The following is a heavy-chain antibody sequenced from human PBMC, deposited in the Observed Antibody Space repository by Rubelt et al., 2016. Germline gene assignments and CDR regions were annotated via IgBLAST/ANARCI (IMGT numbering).Heavy chain of an antibody. CDR2: IYYSGST. D-gene: IGHD2-15*01. V-gene: IGHV4-39*01. CDR3: SRQSRCSGGSCYYDFDS. CDR1: GCSISRSSYY. Sequence: QLQLQESGPGLVKPSETLSLTCTVSGCSISRSSYYWGWIRQPPGKGLEWIGSIYYSGSTSYNPSLQTRVPISLYTSKNQFALRVTSGTAADTAVYYCSRQSRCSGGSCYYDFDSWGQGTLVTVSS. J-gene: IGHJ4*02.